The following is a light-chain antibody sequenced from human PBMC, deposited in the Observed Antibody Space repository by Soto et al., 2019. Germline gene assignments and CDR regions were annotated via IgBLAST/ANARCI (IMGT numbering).Light chain of an antibody. CDR1: GSDVGAYNL. Sequence: QSVLTQPASVSGSPGQSITISCAGTGSDVGAYNLVSWYQQHPGKATKLIICEVNTRPSGISNRFSGSKSGDTASLTISGLQAEDEADYFCCSYAGTVAYGFGTGTKVTVL. J-gene: IGLJ1*01. V-gene: IGLV2-23*02. CDR3: CSYAGTVAYG. CDR2: EVN.